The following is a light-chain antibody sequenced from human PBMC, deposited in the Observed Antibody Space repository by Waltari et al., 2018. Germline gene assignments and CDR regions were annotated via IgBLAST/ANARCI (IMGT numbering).Light chain of an antibody. CDR2: EFI. J-gene: IGLJ1*01. V-gene: IGLV2-14*01. CDR1: SGDVGGHNY. CDR3: NSYTTSSTQV. Sequence: QSALTQPASVSGSPVQSITISCTGPSGDVGGHNYVSWYQQHSGKAPKLMIYEFIKRPSGVSNRFSGSKSGNTASLTISGLQAEDEADYYCNSYTTSSTQVFGTGTKVTVL.